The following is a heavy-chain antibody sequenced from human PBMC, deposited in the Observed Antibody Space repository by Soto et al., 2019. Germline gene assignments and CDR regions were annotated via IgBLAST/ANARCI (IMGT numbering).Heavy chain of an antibody. D-gene: IGHD6-19*01. CDR2: IWYDGSNK. V-gene: IGHV3-33*01. J-gene: IGHJ6*02. Sequence: GGSLRLSCAASGFTFSSYGMHWVRQAPGKGLEWVAVIWYDGSNKYYADSVKGRFTISRDNSKNTLYLQMNSLRAEDTAVYYCARDMGIAVAGTLALNYYGMDVWGQGTTVTVSS. CDR1: GFTFSSYG. CDR3: ARDMGIAVAGTLALNYYGMDV.